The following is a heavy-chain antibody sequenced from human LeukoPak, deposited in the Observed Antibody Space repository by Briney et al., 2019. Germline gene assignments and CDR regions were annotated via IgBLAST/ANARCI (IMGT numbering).Heavy chain of an antibody. D-gene: IGHD4-17*01. V-gene: IGHV3-30*03. CDR1: GFTFSSYG. Sequence: GGSLRLSCAASGFTFSSYGMHWVRQAPGKGLEWVAVISHDGSNKFYADSVKGRFTVSRDNSKNTLYLQMNSLRAEDTAVYYCARSDYGDLHDAFDIWGQGTMVTVSS. CDR2: ISHDGSNK. CDR3: ARSDYGDLHDAFDI. J-gene: IGHJ3*02.